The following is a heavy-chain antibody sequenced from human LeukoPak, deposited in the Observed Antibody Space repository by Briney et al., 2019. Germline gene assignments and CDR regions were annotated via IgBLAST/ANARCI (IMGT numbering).Heavy chain of an antibody. V-gene: IGHV4-39*01. CDR3: ARRRKDLNWFDP. J-gene: IGHJ5*02. CDR2: INYSGRT. Sequence: SETLSLTCTVSGDSISNSDYYWGWIRQPPGKGLEWIALINYSGRTFYNPSLRSRVTISVDMSKNQFSLNLNSVTAADTAVYYCARRRKDLNWFDPWGQGTLVTVSS. CDR1: GDSISNSDYY.